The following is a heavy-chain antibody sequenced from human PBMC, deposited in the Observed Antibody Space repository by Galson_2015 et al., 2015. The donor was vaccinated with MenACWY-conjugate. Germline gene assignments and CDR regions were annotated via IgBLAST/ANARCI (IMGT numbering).Heavy chain of an antibody. CDR1: GGTLSSYT. J-gene: IGHJ5*02. V-gene: IGHV1-69*02. CDR2: IIPILGIA. D-gene: IGHD3-10*01. CDR3: ARVPGVQVVRGVIGWFDP. Sequence: SVKVSCKASGGTLSSYTISWVRQAPGQGLEWMGRIIPILGIANYAQKFQGRVTITADKSTSTAYMELSSLRSEDTAVYYCARVPGVQVVRGVIGWFDPWGQGTLVAVSS.